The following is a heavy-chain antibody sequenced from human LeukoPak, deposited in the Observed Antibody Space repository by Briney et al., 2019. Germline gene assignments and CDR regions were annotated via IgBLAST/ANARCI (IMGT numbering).Heavy chain of an antibody. CDR3: ATHAPTGNGYHWHVLDY. CDR2: FYHSGNT. Sequence: SETLSLTCTVSGGSISSNGYYWGWIRQPPGKGLEWIGSFYHSGNTYYNPSLKSRVTISVDTSKSQFSLELSSVTAADTAMYYCATHAPTGNGYHWHVLDYWGQGTLVTVSS. J-gene: IGHJ4*02. D-gene: IGHD3-3*01. V-gene: IGHV4-39*01. CDR1: GGSISSNGYY.